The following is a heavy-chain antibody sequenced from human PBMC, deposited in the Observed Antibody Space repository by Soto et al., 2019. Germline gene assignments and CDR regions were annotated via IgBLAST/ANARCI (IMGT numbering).Heavy chain of an antibody. Sequence: SSETPSLTRAVSCYVITNGYYLGWIRPPPGKELEWIGTISHSGDTYYNPSLTSRVTISIDTAKNHLSLILSSVTAADTATYYCTRIYCTTTSCFINGMDVKGQHTTVTVSS. J-gene: IGHJ6*02. CDR3: TRIYCTTTSCFINGMDV. D-gene: IGHD2-2*01. CDR1: CYVITNGYY. V-gene: IGHV4-38-2*01. CDR2: ISHSGDT.